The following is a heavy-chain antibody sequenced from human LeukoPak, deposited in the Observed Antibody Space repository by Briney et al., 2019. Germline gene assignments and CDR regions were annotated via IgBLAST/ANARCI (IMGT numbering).Heavy chain of an antibody. Sequence: PSETLSLTCTVSGGSISSSGYYWGWIRQPPGKGLEWIGSIYYSGSTYYNPSLKSRVTISVDTSKNQFPLKLSSVTAADTAVYYCARHFGSFDHWGQGTLVTVSS. CDR3: ARHFGSFDH. V-gene: IGHV4-39*01. D-gene: IGHD3-10*01. CDR1: GGSISSSGYY. J-gene: IGHJ4*02. CDR2: IYYSGST.